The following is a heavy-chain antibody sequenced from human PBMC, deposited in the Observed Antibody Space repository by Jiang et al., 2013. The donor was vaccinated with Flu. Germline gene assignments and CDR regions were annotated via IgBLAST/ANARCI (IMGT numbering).Heavy chain of an antibody. D-gene: IGHD5-24*01. J-gene: IGHJ4*02. V-gene: IGHV5-51*01. CDR3: VRHVVEMATITSFDF. CDR2: IHPGDSET. Sequence: GAEVKKPGESLKIACKGTGFTFTNYWIGWVRQMPEKGLEWMGIIHPGDSETRYSPSFQGQVTISADNSITTAYLQWRSLKTSDTAMYYCVRHVVEMATITSFDFWGQGTLVTVSS. CDR1: GFTFTNYW.